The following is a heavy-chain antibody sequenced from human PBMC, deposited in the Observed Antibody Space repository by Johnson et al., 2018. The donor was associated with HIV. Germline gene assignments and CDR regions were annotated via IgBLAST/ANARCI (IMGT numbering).Heavy chain of an antibody. J-gene: IGHJ3*02. CDR3: SNSGYEREHAFDI. CDR1: GFTFGDYA. Sequence: VQLVESGGGLVQPGRSLRLSCTASGFTFGDYAMSWVRQAPGKGLEWVGVIRSKAYGGTTEYAASVKGRFTISRDDSKSIPYLQMNSLKAEDTAVYCCSNSGYEREHAFDIWGQGTMVTVSS. D-gene: IGHD5-12*01. V-gene: IGHV3-49*04. CDR2: IRSKAYGGTT.